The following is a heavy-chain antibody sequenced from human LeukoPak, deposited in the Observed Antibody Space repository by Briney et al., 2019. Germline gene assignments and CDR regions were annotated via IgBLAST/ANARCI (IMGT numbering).Heavy chain of an antibody. CDR2: IRGGSSDI. CDR1: GFTFSSFS. J-gene: IGHJ4*02. Sequence: PGGSLGLSCATSGFTFSSFSMNWVRQAPGKGLEWVSYIRGGSSDIHYADSVKGRFTISRDDAKNSLYLQMNSLRAEDTAVYFCVRDHEWAFDYWGQGTLVTVSS. CDR3: VRDHEWAFDY. D-gene: IGHD1-26*01. V-gene: IGHV3-21*05.